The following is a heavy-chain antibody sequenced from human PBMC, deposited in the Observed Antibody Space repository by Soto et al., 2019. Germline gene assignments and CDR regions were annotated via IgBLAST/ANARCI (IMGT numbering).Heavy chain of an antibody. CDR3: ARNSGSYYGAFDI. CDR1: GFTFSSYE. J-gene: IGHJ3*02. Sequence: GGSLRLSCAASGFTFSSYEMNWVRQAPGKGLEWVSYISSSGSTIYYADSVKGRFTISRGNAKNSLYLQMNSLRAEDTAVYYCARNSGSYYGAFDIWGQGTMVTVSS. CDR2: ISSSGSTI. D-gene: IGHD1-26*01. V-gene: IGHV3-48*03.